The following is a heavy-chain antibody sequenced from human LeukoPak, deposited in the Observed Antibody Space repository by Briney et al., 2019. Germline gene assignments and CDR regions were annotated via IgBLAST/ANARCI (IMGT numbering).Heavy chain of an antibody. Sequence: SETLSLTCTVSGGSISSGGYYWSWIRQHPGKGLEWIGYIYYSGSTYYNPSLKSRVTISVDTSKNQFSLKLSSVTAADTAVYYCASEDDSSGYLVYWGQGTLVTVSS. D-gene: IGHD3-22*01. V-gene: IGHV4-31*03. CDR1: GGSISSGGYY. CDR3: ASEDDSSGYLVY. CDR2: IYYSGST. J-gene: IGHJ4*02.